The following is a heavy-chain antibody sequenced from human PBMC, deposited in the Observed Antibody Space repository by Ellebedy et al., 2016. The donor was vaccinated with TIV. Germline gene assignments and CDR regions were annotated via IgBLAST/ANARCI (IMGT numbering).Heavy chain of an antibody. D-gene: IGHD4-17*01. V-gene: IGHV1-18*04. J-gene: IGHJ4*02. CDR1: GYTFSSFG. CDR3: ARFYGDYGTVDH. Sequence: ASVKVSCKTSGYTFSSFGITWVRQAPGQGLEWMGWISVYNGNTNYAQKFQGRVTMTRNTSASTAYMELSSLRYEDTAMYYCARFYGDYGTVDHWGQGTLVTVSS. CDR2: ISVYNGNT.